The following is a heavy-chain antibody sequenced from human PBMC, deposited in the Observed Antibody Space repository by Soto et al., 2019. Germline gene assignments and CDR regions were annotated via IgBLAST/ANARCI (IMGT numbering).Heavy chain of an antibody. D-gene: IGHD2-21*02. CDR1: GGGTLSNDA. CDR2: ISPFFGTT. Sequence: QVHLVQSGADGRTSGSSVRVSCTASGGGTLSNDAISWVRQAPGQGLKWLGRISPFFGTTDYSQSFQGRLRMTEDASTGTVYMDVRSLKSDDTAVFYCAREVVTETTWGSFDSWGQGTMVTVSS. CDR3: AREVVTETTWGSFDS. J-gene: IGHJ4*02. V-gene: IGHV1-69*01.